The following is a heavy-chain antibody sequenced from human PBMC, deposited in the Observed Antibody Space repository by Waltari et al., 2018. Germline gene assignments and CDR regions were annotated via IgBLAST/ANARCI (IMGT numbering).Heavy chain of an antibody. J-gene: IGHJ3*02. CDR1: GFTFRSYS. Sequence: EVQLVESGGGLVKPGGSLSLSCAASGFTFRSYSMNWVRQAPGKGLEWVSSISSSSSYIYYADSVKGRFTISRDNAKNSLYLQMNSLRAEDTAVYYCARVGATMNFDIWGQGTMVTVSS. V-gene: IGHV3-21*01. D-gene: IGHD1-26*01. CDR2: ISSSSSYI. CDR3: ARVGATMNFDI.